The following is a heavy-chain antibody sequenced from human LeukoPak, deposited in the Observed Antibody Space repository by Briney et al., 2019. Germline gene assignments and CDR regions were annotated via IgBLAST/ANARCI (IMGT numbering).Heavy chain of an antibody. CDR1: GGSISSSDYY. CDR2: IYHSGNT. V-gene: IGHV4-30-4*01. D-gene: IGHD2-2*01. CDR3: ASIVVVAAAIDY. J-gene: IGHJ4*02. Sequence: SQTLSLTCTDSGGSISSSDYYWSWIRQPPGKGLEWIGYIYHSGNTYYNPSLESRVSISVDTSKNQFSLKLNSVTAADTAVYYCASIVVVAAAIDYWGQGTLVTVSS.